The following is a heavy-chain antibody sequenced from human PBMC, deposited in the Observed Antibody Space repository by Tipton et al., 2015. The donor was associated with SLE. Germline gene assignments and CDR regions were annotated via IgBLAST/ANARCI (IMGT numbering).Heavy chain of an antibody. CDR3: ARAPNGIEKYFDL. D-gene: IGHD1-1*01. Sequence: SLRLSCAASGFTFSSYSMNWVRQAPGKGLEWVAVISYDGSNKYYADSVKGRFTIPRDNSKNTLYLQMNSLRAEDTAVYYCARAPNGIEKYFDLWGRGTLVTVSS. CDR1: GFTFSSYS. V-gene: IGHV3-30*03. J-gene: IGHJ2*01. CDR2: ISYDGSNK.